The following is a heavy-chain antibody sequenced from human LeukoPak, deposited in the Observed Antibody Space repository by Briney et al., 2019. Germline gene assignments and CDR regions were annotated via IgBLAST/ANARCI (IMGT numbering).Heavy chain of an antibody. V-gene: IGHV3-23*01. CDR2: ISGSGGST. J-gene: IGHJ4*02. CDR3: AKKIALAGANFDY. CDR1: GFTFSSYG. Sequence: GGSLRLSCAASGFTFSSYGMSWVRQAPGKGLEWVSAISGSGGSTYYADSVKGRFTISRDNSKNTLYLQMNTLRAEDTAAYYCAKKIALAGANFDYWGQGTLVTVSS. D-gene: IGHD6-19*01.